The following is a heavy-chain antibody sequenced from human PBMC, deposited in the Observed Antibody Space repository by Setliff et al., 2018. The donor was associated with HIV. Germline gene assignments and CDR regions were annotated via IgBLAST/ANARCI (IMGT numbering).Heavy chain of an antibody. D-gene: IGHD2-2*01. CDR2: IYYSGST. V-gene: IGHV4-39*01. Sequence: LSLTCTVSGGSISSNNYYWGWIRQPPGKGLEWIASIYYSGSTYYNPSPKSRITISVDTSKNQFSLRLSSVTAADTAVYYCARQGLVLVPASIDWRLPPSPIDYWGQGALVTVSS. CDR3: ARQGLVLVPASIDWRLPPSPIDY. J-gene: IGHJ4*02. CDR1: GGSISSNNYY.